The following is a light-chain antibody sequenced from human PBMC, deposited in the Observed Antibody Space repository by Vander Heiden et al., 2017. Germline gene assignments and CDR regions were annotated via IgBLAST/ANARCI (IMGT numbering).Light chain of an antibody. J-gene: IGLJ2*01. CDR3: QSADSSGTYVV. CDR2: KDS. CDR1: ALPKQY. V-gene: IGLV3-25*03. Sequence: SYELPQPPSVLVSPGQTARITCSGDALPKQYAYWYQQKPGQAPVLVIYKDSERPSGIPERFSGSSSGTTVTLTISGVQAEDEADYYCQSADSSGTYVVFGGGTKLTVL.